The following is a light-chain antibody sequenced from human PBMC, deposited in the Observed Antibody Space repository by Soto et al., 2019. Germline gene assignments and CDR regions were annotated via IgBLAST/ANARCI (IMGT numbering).Light chain of an antibody. CDR1: QSISNNF. Sequence: EIVLTQSPGTLSLSPGERATLSCRASQSISNNFLGWYQQKPGEAPRLLIYGASSRAAGIPDRFSGSGSGTDFTLTISRLEPEDFAVYYCQQYGNLPRTFGQGTTVEIK. V-gene: IGKV3-20*01. CDR2: GAS. J-gene: IGKJ1*01. CDR3: QQYGNLPRT.